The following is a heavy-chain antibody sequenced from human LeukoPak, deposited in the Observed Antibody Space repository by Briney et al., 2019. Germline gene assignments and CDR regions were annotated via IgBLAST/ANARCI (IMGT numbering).Heavy chain of an antibody. CDR2: IRYDGSNK. D-gene: IGHD1-26*01. Sequence: GGSLRLSCAASGFTFSSYGMHWVRQAPGKGLEWVAFIRYDGSNKYYADSVKGRFTISRDNSKNTLYLQMNSLRAEDTAVYYCARDSGSYYFDYWGQGTLVTVSS. CDR3: ARDSGSYYFDY. CDR1: GFTFSSYG. V-gene: IGHV3-30*02. J-gene: IGHJ4*02.